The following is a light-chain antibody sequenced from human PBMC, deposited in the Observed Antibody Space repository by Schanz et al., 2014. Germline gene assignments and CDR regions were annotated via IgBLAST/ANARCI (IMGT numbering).Light chain of an antibody. V-gene: IGKV3-11*01. J-gene: IGKJ4*01. CDR2: EAS. CDR1: QSVSTN. CDR3: QQRGNWPLT. Sequence: EIVMTQSPATLSVSPGERATLSCRASQSVSTNLVWYQQKVGQAPRLLIYEASNRATGIPARFSGSGSGTDFTLTISSLEPEDFALYYCQQRGNWPLTFGGGTKVEIK.